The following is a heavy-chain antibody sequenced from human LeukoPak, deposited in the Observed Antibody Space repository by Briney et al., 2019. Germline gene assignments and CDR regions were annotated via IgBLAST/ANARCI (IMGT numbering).Heavy chain of an antibody. J-gene: IGHJ6*02. CDR1: GGSFSGYY. CDR3: ARYVVVTANYGMDV. V-gene: IGHV4-34*01. Sequence: SETLSLTCAVYGGSFSGYYWSWIRQPPGKGLEWIGEINHSGSTNYNPSLKSRVTISVDTSKNQFSLKLSSVTAADTAVYYCARYVVVTANYGMDVWGQGTTVTVSS. CDR2: INHSGST. D-gene: IGHD2-21*02.